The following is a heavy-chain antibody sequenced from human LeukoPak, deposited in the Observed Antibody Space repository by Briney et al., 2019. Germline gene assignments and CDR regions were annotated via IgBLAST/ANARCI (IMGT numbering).Heavy chain of an antibody. Sequence: GGSLRLSCAASGFTVSSNYMSWVRQAPGKGLEWVSVIYSGGSTYYADSVKGRFTISRDNSKNTLYLQMNSLKAEDTAVYYCARDPNYGDYGRFDPWGQGTLVTVSS. D-gene: IGHD4-17*01. CDR1: GFTVSSNY. CDR3: ARDPNYGDYGRFDP. CDR2: IYSGGST. V-gene: IGHV3-66*01. J-gene: IGHJ5*02.